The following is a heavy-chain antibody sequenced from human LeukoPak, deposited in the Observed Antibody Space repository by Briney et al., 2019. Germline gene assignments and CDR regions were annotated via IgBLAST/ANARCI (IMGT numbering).Heavy chain of an antibody. V-gene: IGHV3-33*01. CDR1: GFTFSTSG. Sequence: GGSLRLSCAASGFTFSTSGMHWVRQAPGKGVEWVAVIWYDGSNKYYADSVKGRFTISRDNSQNTLYLQMNSLRAEDTAVYYCAREGGAATYYFNYWGQGTLVTVSS. CDR2: IWYDGSNK. J-gene: IGHJ4*02. D-gene: IGHD3-16*01. CDR3: AREGGAATYYFNY.